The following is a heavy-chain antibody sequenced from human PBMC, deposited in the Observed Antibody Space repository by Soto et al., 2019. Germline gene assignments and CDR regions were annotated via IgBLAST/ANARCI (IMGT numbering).Heavy chain of an antibody. CDR2: IDSSGGTV. J-gene: IGHJ3*01. CDR3: ASDSTIFGVVIMTAFDV. V-gene: IGHV3-48*03. Sequence: GESLRLSCAASGFTLSNYEMNVVRQAQGKGLERVSNIDSSGGTVKYVDSVKGRLTISRDNAKSSLYRQMNSLRAEDTAVYYRASDSTIFGVVIMTAFDVWCQGTMVTVSS. CDR1: GFTLSNYE. D-gene: IGHD3-3*01.